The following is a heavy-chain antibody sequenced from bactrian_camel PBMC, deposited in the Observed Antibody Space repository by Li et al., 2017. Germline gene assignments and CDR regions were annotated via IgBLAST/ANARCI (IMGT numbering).Heavy chain of an antibody. CDR1: TVITSRAC. Sequence: HVQLVESGGGSVQAGGSLRLSCAASTVITSRACMAWFRQAPGRREREGVARIFSGDGGVYYDASVKGRFTITLDNAKNTLYLQMSSMKPEDTATYYCASTGYTNWCPPFLVSAFSSWGQGTQVTVS. CDR2: IFSGDGGV. D-gene: IGHD1*01. CDR3: ASTGYTNWCPPFLVSAFSS. J-gene: IGHJ4*01. V-gene: IGHV3S1*01.